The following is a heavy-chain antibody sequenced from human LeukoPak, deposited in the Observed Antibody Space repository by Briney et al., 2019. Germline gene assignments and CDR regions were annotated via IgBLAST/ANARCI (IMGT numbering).Heavy chain of an antibody. CDR3: ARGPGVGWLRLLKSTRYYMDV. CDR2: IYYSGST. CDR1: GGSISSCSYY. V-gene: IGHV4-39*01. D-gene: IGHD5-12*01. Sequence: SETLSLTCTVSGGSISSCSYYWGRIRQPPGKGQEWIGSIYYSGSTYYNPSLKSRVTISVDTSKNQFSLKLSSVTAADTAVYYCARGPGVGWLRLLKSTRYYMDVWGKATTVTVSS. J-gene: IGHJ6*03.